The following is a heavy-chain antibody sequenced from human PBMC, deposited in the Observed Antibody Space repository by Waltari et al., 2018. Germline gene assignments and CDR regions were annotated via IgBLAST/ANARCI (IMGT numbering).Heavy chain of an antibody. CDR1: GFSIATGGEA. CDR2: IYWTDEE. V-gene: IGHV2-5*01. Sequence: QITLKESGPTLVKPTQTLPLTCPFFGFSIATGGEAVVWIRQPPGKALEWLAIIYWTDEERYSPSLRSRLTITKDTSRNQVVLTVTNMDPVDTATYFCAHYKARDAFDIWGPGTMVTISS. CDR3: AHYKARDAFDI. J-gene: IGHJ3*02. D-gene: IGHD1-20*01.